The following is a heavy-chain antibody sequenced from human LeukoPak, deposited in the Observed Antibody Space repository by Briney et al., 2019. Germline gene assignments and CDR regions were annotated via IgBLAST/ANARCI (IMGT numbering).Heavy chain of an antibody. CDR2: IYYSGST. D-gene: IGHD3-22*01. J-gene: IGHJ3*02. V-gene: IGHV4-39*01. Sequence: PSETLSLTCTVSGGSISTSRRYWGWIRQPPGKGLEWIGSIYYSGSTYYNPSLKSRVTISVDTSKNQFSLKLSSVTAADTAVYYCARLLYYYDSSGYRAAFDIWGQGTMVTVSS. CDR1: GGSISTSRRY. CDR3: ARLLYYYDSSGYRAAFDI.